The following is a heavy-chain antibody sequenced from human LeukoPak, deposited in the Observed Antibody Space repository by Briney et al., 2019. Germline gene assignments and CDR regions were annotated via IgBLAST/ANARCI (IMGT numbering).Heavy chain of an antibody. J-gene: IGHJ4*02. D-gene: IGHD2-15*01. CDR3: ARQYCSGGSCYYDY. Sequence: SETLSLTCTVSGDSISSYYWSWIRQPAGKGLEWIGRIYTSGSTNYNPSLKSRVTISVDTSKNQFSLKLSSVTAADTAVYYCARQYCSGGSCYYDYWGQGTLVTVSS. CDR2: IYTSGST. V-gene: IGHV4-4*07. CDR1: GDSISSYY.